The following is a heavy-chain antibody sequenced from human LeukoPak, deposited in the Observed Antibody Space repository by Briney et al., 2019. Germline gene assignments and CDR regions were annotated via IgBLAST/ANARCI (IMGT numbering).Heavy chain of an antibody. CDR1: GFTFSTYW. Sequence: PGRSLRPSCAASGFTFSTYWMHWVRQAPGKGMVWVSRIDYDGINTNYADSVKGRFSISRDNAKNILYLQMISLRADDTAVYYCVRGDFQPTWGQGTLVTVSS. CDR3: VRGDFQPT. CDR2: IDYDGINT. V-gene: IGHV3-74*01. J-gene: IGHJ5*02. D-gene: IGHD2/OR15-2a*01.